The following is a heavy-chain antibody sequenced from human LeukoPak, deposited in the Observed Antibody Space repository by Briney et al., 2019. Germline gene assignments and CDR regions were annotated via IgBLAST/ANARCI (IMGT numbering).Heavy chain of an antibody. D-gene: IGHD6-19*01. CDR3: ARGAGWNLYYYYMDV. J-gene: IGHJ6*03. V-gene: IGHV3-64*01. Sequence: PGGSLRLSCAASGFTFSSYAMHWVRQAPGEGLEYVSAISSNGGSTYYANPVKGRFTISRDNSKNTLYLQMVSLRAEDMAVYYCARGAGWNLYYYYMDVWGKGTTVTVSS. CDR1: GFTFSSYA. CDR2: ISSNGGST.